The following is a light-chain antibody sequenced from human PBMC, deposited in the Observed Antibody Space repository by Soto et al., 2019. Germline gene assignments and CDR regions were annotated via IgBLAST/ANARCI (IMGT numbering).Light chain of an antibody. Sequence: DIVMTQSPDSLAVSLGERATINCKSSQSVLYSSNNKNYLAWYQQKPGQPPKLLIYWASTRESGVPDRFSGSRSGTDYTLTISSLQAEDVAVYYCQQYYSTPYTFGQGNKLEIK. V-gene: IGKV4-1*01. CDR2: WAS. CDR3: QQYYSTPYT. J-gene: IGKJ2*01. CDR1: QSVLYSSNNKNY.